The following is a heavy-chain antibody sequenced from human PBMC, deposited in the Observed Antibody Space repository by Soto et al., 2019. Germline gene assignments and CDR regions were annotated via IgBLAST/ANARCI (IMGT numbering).Heavy chain of an antibody. D-gene: IGHD3-9*01. CDR2: IYYRGNT. CDR3: ARLEGLATISYDFEY. Sequence: QLQLQESGPGLVKPSETLSLTCSVSGDSINSDNYYWGWIRQPPGKGLEWIGSIYYRGNTYYNPSLQTRVTISLDKSKSQFSLKLNSATAADSAVYFCARLEGLATISYDFEYWGQGTLVTVSS. CDR1: GDSINSDNYY. V-gene: IGHV4-39*01. J-gene: IGHJ4*02.